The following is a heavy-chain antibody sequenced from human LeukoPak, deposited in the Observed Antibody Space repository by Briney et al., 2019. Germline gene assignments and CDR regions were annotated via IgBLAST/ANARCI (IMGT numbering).Heavy chain of an antibody. Sequence: PGGSLRLSCTVSGGSISSHYWSWIRQPPGKGLEWIGYIYYSGSTNYNPSLKSRVTISVDTSKNQFSLKLSSVTAADTAVYYCARFRLGGSTCCYGVCDAFDIWGQGTMVTVSS. V-gene: IGHV4-59*11. CDR3: ARFRLGGSTCCYGVCDAFDI. CDR2: IYYSGST. J-gene: IGHJ3*02. D-gene: IGHD2-2*01. CDR1: GGSISSHY.